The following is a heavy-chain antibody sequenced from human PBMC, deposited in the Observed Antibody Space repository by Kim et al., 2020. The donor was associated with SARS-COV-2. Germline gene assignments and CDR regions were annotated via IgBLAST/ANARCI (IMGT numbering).Heavy chain of an antibody. D-gene: IGHD1-1*01. Sequence: GGSLRLSCAASGFTFSDYYMSWIRQAPGKGLEWVSYISSSSSYTNYADSVKGRFTISRDNAKNSLYLQMNSLRAEDTAVYYCARDPQTGPIDYYYYGMDVWGQGTTVTVSS. CDR3: ARDPQTGPIDYYYYGMDV. J-gene: IGHJ6*02. CDR1: GFTFSDYY. V-gene: IGHV3-11*06. CDR2: ISSSSSYT.